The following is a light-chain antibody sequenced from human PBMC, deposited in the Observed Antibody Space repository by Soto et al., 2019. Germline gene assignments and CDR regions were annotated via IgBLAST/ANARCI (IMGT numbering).Light chain of an antibody. CDR2: DAS. J-gene: IGKJ2*01. CDR3: QQYNTYSSYA. CDR1: QSISSW. Sequence: DIQMTQSPSTLSASVGDRVTITCRASQSISSWLAWYQQKPGKAPKLLIYDASSLERGVPSRFSGSGSGTEFTLTLSSLQPDDFATYYCQQYNTYSSYAFGQGTKLEI. V-gene: IGKV1-5*01.